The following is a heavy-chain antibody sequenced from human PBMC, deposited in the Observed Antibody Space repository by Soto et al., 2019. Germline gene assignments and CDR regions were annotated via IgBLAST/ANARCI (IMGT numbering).Heavy chain of an antibody. CDR2: IYYSGST. Sequence: QVQLQESGPGLVKPSQTLSLTCTVSGGSISSGGYYWSWIRQHPGKGLEWIGYIYYSGSTYYNPSLKSRVTISVDTSKNQFSLKLSSVTAADTAVYYCARGPDCSGTSCRRDHYYGMDVWGQGTTVTVSS. V-gene: IGHV4-31*03. J-gene: IGHJ6*02. D-gene: IGHD2-2*01. CDR1: GGSISSGGYY. CDR3: ARGPDCSGTSCRRDHYYGMDV.